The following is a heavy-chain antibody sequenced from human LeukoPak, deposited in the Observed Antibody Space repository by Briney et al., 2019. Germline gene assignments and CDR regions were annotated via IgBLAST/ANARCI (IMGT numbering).Heavy chain of an antibody. CDR1: GGSFSGYY. Sequence: SETLSLTCAVYGGSFSGYYWSWIRQPPGKGLEWIGEINHSGSTNYNPSLKSRVTISVDTSKNQFSLKLSSVTAADAAVYYCARGLSAIVHWGQGTLVTVSS. D-gene: IGHD2-21*02. CDR2: INHSGST. V-gene: IGHV4-34*01. J-gene: IGHJ4*02. CDR3: ARGLSAIVH.